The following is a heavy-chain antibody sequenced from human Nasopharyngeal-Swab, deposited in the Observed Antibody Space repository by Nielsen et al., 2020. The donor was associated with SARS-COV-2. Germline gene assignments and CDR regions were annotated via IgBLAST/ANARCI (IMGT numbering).Heavy chain of an antibody. D-gene: IGHD3-10*01. V-gene: IGHV3-23*01. CDR1: GFTFSSYA. Sequence: GESLKISCAASGFTFSSYAMSWVRQAPGKGLEWVSAISGSGGSTYYADSVKGRFTISRDNSKNTLYLQMNSLRAEDTAVYYCAKGAYYYGSGSYYNVDYYYGMDVWGQGTTATVSS. CDR2: ISGSGGST. CDR3: AKGAYYYGSGSYYNVDYYYGMDV. J-gene: IGHJ6*02.